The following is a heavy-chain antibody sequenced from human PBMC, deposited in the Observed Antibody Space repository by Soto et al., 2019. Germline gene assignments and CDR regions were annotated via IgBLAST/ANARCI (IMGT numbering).Heavy chain of an antibody. CDR2: INAGNGNT. V-gene: IGHV1-3*01. D-gene: IGHD3-16*02. CDR3: ARDLGYDYIWGSYRRDDYYYYYMDV. CDR1: GYTFTSYA. Sequence: QVQLVQSGAEVKKPGASVKVSCKASGYTFTSYAMHWVRQAPGQRLEWMGWINAGNGNTKYSQKFQGRVTITRDTSASTAYMELSSLRSEDTAVYYCARDLGYDYIWGSYRRDDYYYYYMDVRGKGTTVTVSS. J-gene: IGHJ6*03.